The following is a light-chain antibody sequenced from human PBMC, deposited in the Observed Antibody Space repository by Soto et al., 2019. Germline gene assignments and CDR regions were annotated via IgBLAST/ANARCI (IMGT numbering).Light chain of an antibody. CDR1: QSVSSN. CDR3: QKRYNWPPIT. V-gene: IGKV3-11*01. Sequence: EIVMTQPPATLSVSPGERATPSCTASQSVSSNLAWYQQKPGQAPRLLIHDASNRAAGVPARFSGSGSGTDFTLTISSLEPEDLAVYYCQKRYNWPPITVGQGTRLEIK. J-gene: IGKJ5*01. CDR2: DAS.